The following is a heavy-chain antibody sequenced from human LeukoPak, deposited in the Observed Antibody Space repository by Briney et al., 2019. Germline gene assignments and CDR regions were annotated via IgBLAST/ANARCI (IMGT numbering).Heavy chain of an antibody. CDR1: GASLTGGSITGYY. CDR2: IYNSANT. V-gene: IGHV4-61*08. D-gene: IGHD3-9*01. J-gene: IGHJ4*02. CDR3: TARGYFDWPFDDF. Sequence: SETLSLTCAVSGASLTGGSITGYYWSWIRQSPGKGLEWIGYIYNSANTKYNPSLKSRAIISIDTSKNQFSLNLTSVTSADTAVYYCTARGYFDWPFDDFWGQGTLVTVSS.